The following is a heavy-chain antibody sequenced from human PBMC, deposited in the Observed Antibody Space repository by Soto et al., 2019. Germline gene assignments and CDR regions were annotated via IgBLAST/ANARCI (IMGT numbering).Heavy chain of an antibody. CDR3: ARESEDLTSNFDY. Sequence: QVQLVESGGGVVQPGMSLSLSCADSGFTFSEYDMHWVRQAPGKGLEWVALISYLGTKTDYADSVKGRFTISRDNAKNSLYLEMNSLRAEDTAVYYCARESEDLTSNFDYWGQGTLVTVSS. J-gene: IGHJ4*02. V-gene: IGHV3-33*08. CDR1: GFTFSEYD. CDR2: ISYLGTKT.